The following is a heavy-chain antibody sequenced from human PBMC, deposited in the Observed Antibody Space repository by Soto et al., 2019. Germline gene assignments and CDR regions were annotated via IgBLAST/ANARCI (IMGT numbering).Heavy chain of an antibody. J-gene: IGHJ6*02. CDR3: ARLANMVTYYYYGMDV. D-gene: IGHD3-10*01. Sequence: ASSVKVSCKASGGTFSSYAISWVRQAPGQGLEWMGGIIPIFGTANYAQKFQGRVTITADESTSTAYMELSSLRSEDTAVYYCARLANMVTYYYYGMDVWGQGTTVTVSS. CDR2: IIPIFGTA. CDR1: GGTFSSYA. V-gene: IGHV1-69*13.